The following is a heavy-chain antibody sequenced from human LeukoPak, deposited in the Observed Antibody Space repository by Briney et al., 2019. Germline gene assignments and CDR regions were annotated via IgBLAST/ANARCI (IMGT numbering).Heavy chain of an antibody. V-gene: IGHV4-61*01. CDR2: IYYTGST. CDR3: ARDPSPSIVGATRDAFDI. CDR1: GGSVSNGNYY. Sequence: PSETLSLTCTVSGGSVSNGNYYWSWLRQPPGKALEWIGYIYYTGSTSYNPSLEGRVTISVDTSKNQFSVKLNSVTAADTAVYYCARDPSPSIVGATRDAFDIWGQGTMVTVSS. D-gene: IGHD1-26*01. J-gene: IGHJ3*02.